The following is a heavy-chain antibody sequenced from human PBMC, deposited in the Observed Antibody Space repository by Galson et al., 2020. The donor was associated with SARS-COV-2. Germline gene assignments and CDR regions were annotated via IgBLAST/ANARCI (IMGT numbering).Heavy chain of an antibody. V-gene: IGHV3-30*04. J-gene: IGHJ4*02. D-gene: IGHD6-13*01. CDR1: GFTLSSSA. CDR2: ISYDGTTQ. Sequence: GGSLRLSCAASGFTLSSSAMHWVRQARGKGLEWVAIISYDGTTQYNSDSVTGRFTISSDISKNTLYLQMNSLRPEDTAVYYCARETDEHTSSWYDYWGQGTLVTVSS. CDR3: ARETDEHTSSWYDY.